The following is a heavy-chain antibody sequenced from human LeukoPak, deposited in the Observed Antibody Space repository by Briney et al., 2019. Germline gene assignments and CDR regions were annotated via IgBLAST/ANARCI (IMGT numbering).Heavy chain of an antibody. CDR1: GGSISSYY. Sequence: PSETLSLTCTVSGGSISSYYWTWIRQPPGKGLEWIGDVYYSGSTNYNPSLKSRATISVDTSKNQFSLKLSSVTAADTAVYYCARARYSGYDSPLPLYFDYWGQGTLVTVSS. V-gene: IGHV4-59*12. J-gene: IGHJ4*02. CDR2: VYYSGST. CDR3: ARARYSGYDSPLPLYFDY. D-gene: IGHD5-12*01.